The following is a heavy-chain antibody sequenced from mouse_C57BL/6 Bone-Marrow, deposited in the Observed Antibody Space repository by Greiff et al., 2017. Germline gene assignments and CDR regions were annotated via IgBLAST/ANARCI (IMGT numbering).Heavy chain of an antibody. CDR3: ARGGNYGGYYFAY. CDR2: FHPYNDDT. J-gene: IGHJ2*01. V-gene: IGHV1-47*01. CDR1: GYTFTTYP. D-gene: IGHD2-1*01. Sequence: VKLVESGAELVKPGASVKMSCKASGYTFTTYPIEWMKQNHGKSLEWIGNFHPYNDDTKYNEKFKGKATLTVEKSSSTVYLELSRLTSDDSAVXCCARGGNYGGYYFAYWGQGTILTVSA.